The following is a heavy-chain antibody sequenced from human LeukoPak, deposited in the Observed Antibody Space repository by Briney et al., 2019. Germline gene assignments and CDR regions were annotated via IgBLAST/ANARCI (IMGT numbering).Heavy chain of an antibody. Sequence: ASVKVSCKASGYSFTNYDINWVRQATGQGPEWMGWVNPNSGNTGYAQKFQGRVTMTMDPSISTAYMELSSLRSEDTAVYYCARRSDDYDSSAYYHWGQGTLVTVSS. CDR3: ARRSDDYDSSAYYH. CDR2: VNPNSGNT. CDR1: GYSFTNYD. J-gene: IGHJ4*02. D-gene: IGHD3-22*01. V-gene: IGHV1-8*02.